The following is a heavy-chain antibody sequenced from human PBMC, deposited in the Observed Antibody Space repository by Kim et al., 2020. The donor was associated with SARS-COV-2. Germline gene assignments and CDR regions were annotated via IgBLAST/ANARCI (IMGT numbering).Heavy chain of an antibody. Sequence: ASVKVSCKASGYTFTGYYMHWVRQAPGQGLEWMGWINPNSGGTNYAQKFQGRVTMTRDTSISTAYMELSRLRSDDTAVYYCASEYSSLTINWYFDLWGRGTLVTVSS. J-gene: IGHJ2*01. CDR1: GYTFTGYY. CDR3: ASEYSSLTINWYFDL. V-gene: IGHV1-2*02. CDR2: INPNSGGT. D-gene: IGHD6-6*01.